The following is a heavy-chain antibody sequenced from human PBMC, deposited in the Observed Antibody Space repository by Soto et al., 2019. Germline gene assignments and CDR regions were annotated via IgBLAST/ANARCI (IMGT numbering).Heavy chain of an antibody. Sequence: RSLTCAVSCYSIAHGYYWALIRQSPGKGLEWIGSIYHAGSVYYNPSLNSRVAVSLDTSKNHFSLKLTSVTAADTAVYYCARTFDYYGMDVWGQGTTVTVSS. V-gene: IGHV4-38-2*01. CDR3: ARTFDYYGMDV. J-gene: IGHJ6*01. CDR1: CYSIAHGYY. CDR2: IYHAGSV.